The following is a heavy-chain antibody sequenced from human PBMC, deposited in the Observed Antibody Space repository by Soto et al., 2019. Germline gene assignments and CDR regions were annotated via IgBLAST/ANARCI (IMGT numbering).Heavy chain of an antibody. CDR3: AKGGYSYGYQPVYGMDF. J-gene: IGHJ6*02. Sequence: QVQLVESGGGVVQPGRSLRLSCAASGFTFSSYGMHWLRQAPGKGLEWVAVISYDGSNKYYADSVKGRFTITRDNSKNPLYRQTNSVRPEDTTGYYCAKGGYSYGYQPVYGMDFWGQGTTVTVSS. V-gene: IGHV3-30*18. D-gene: IGHD5-18*01. CDR1: GFTFSSYG. CDR2: ISYDGSNK.